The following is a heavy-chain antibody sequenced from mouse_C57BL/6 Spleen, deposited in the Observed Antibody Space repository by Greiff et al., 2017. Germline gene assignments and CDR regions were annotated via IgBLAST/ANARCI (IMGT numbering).Heavy chain of an antibody. V-gene: IGHV5-9-1*02. CDR3: TINYGSSGAMDY. CDR2: ISSGGDYI. Sequence: EVKLMESGEGLVKPGGSLKLSCAASGFTFSSYAMSWVRQTPEKRLEWVAYISSGGDYIYYADTVKGRFTISRDNARNTLYLQMSSLTSEDTAMYYCTINYGSSGAMDYWGQGTSVTVSS. D-gene: IGHD1-1*01. J-gene: IGHJ4*01. CDR1: GFTFSSYA.